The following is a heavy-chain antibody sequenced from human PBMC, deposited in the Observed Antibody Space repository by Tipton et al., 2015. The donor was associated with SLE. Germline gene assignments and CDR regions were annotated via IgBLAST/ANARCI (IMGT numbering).Heavy chain of an antibody. V-gene: IGHV4-59*11. CDR3: ARATKGYYFDY. J-gene: IGHJ4*02. CDR1: GGSISSHY. Sequence: TLSLTCTVSGGSISSHYWSWIRQPPGKGLEWIGYIYYSGSTNYNPSLKSRVTISVDTSKNQFSLKLSSVTAADTAVYYCARATKGYYFDYWGQGTLVTVSS. CDR2: IYYSGST. D-gene: IGHD2-8*01.